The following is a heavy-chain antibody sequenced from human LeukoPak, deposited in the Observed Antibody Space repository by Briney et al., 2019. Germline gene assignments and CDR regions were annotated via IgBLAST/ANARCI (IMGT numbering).Heavy chain of an antibody. Sequence: GGSLRLSCTVSGFTVSGNSMSWVRQAPGKGLEWVSFIYSGGNTHYSDSVKGRFTISRDNSKNTLYLQMNSLRAEDTAVYYCARDDRYCTNGVCYWNYMDVWGKGTTVTVSS. CDR3: ARDDRYCTNGVCYWNYMDV. D-gene: IGHD2-8*01. CDR2: IYSGGNT. V-gene: IGHV3-53*01. J-gene: IGHJ6*03. CDR1: GFTVSGNS.